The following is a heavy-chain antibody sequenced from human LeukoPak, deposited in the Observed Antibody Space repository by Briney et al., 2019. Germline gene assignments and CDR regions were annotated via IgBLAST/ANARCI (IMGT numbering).Heavy chain of an antibody. CDR3: ARDRGYYFGSGSYLGD. D-gene: IGHD3-10*01. CDR1: GGSISTYY. J-gene: IGHJ4*02. CDR2: IYCSGST. Sequence: SETLSLTCTVSGGSISTYYWSWIRQPPGKGLEWIGYIYCSGSTNYNPSLKSRVTISVDTSKNQFSLKLSSVTAADTAVYYCARDRGYYFGSGSYLGDWGQGTLVTVSS. V-gene: IGHV4-59*01.